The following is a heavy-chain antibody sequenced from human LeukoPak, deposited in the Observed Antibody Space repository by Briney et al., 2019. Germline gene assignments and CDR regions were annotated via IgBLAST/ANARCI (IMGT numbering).Heavy chain of an antibody. J-gene: IGHJ4*02. Sequence: GGSLRLSCAASGFTFSDYGIHWVRQAPGQGLEWVALIWYDGSKKYYADSVMGRFTISRDNTKNTLYLQLNSLRADDTAVYYCARAHSSSSTFDLWGQGTLVTVSS. CDR3: ARAHSSSSTFDL. CDR2: IWYDGSKK. D-gene: IGHD6-6*01. CDR1: GFTFSDYG. V-gene: IGHV3-33*01.